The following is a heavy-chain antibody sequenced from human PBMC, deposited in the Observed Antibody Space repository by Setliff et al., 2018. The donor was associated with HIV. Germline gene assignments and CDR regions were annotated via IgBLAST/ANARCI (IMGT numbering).Heavy chain of an antibody. CDR3: ARVALGDYEVY. D-gene: IGHD4-17*01. CDR2: IYHSGST. CDR1: GGSISSGGYY. J-gene: IGHJ4*02. V-gene: IGHV4-31*03. Sequence: LSLTCTVSGGSISSGGYYWSWIRQHPGKGLEWIGSIYHSGSTYYNPSLKSRVTISVDTSKNQFSLKLSSVTAADTAVYYCARVALGDYEVYWGQGTLVTVSS.